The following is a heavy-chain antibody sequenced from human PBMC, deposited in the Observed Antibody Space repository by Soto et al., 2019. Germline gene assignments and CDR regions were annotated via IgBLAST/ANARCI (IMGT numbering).Heavy chain of an antibody. CDR1: GGSISSGGYY. CDR3: AGEPLT. CDR2: IYHSGST. Sequence: QVQPQESGPGLVKPSQTLSLTCTVSGGSISSGGYYWSWIRQHPGKGLEWIGYIYHSGSTYYNPSLNSRVTISADTSKNQFLRKLSPVAAAVTAVYYGAGEPLTWGQGTLVTLS. V-gene: IGHV4-31*03. J-gene: IGHJ4*02.